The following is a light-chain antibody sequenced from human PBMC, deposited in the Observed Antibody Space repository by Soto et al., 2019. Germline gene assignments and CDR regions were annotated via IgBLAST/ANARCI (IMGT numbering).Light chain of an antibody. V-gene: IGKV3-15*01. CDR1: QGIKDY. CDR2: GAS. Sequence: EIVMTQSPATLSVSPGXRATLSCRASQGIKDYVAWFQQKPGQAPRLLIYGASTRATAIPARFSGSGSGTEFTLSISSLQSEDFAVYYCQQYNTWPRTFGQGTKVDIK. CDR3: QQYNTWPRT. J-gene: IGKJ1*01.